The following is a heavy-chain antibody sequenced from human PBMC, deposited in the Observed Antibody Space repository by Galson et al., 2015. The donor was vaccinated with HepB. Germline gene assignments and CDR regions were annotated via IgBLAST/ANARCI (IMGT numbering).Heavy chain of an antibody. D-gene: IGHD6-19*01. Sequence: TLSLTCAVSGGSISSSNWWSWVRQPPGKGLEWIGEIYHSGSTNYNPSLKGRVTISVDKSKNQFSLKLSSVTAADTAVYYCARVGMAGMLIDYWGQGTLVTVSS. CDR2: IYHSGST. CDR1: GGSISSSNW. CDR3: ARVGMAGMLIDY. V-gene: IGHV4-4*02. J-gene: IGHJ4*02.